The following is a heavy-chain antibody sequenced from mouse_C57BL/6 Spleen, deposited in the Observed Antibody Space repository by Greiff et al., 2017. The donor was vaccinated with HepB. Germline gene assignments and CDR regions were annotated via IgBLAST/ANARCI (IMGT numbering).Heavy chain of an antibody. V-gene: IGHV10-1*01. D-gene: IGHD2-5*01. Sequence: EVKLMESGGGLVQPKGSLKLSCAASGFSFNTYAMNWVRQAPGKGLEWVARIRSKSNNYATYYADSVKDRFTISRDDSESMLYLQMNNLKTEDTAMYYCVREAAYYSKYYAMDYWGQGTSVTVSS. CDR1: GFSFNTYA. J-gene: IGHJ4*01. CDR3: VREAAYYSKYYAMDY. CDR2: IRSKSNNYAT.